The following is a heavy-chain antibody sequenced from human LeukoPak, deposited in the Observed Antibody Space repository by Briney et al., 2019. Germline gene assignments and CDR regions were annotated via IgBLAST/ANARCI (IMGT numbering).Heavy chain of an antibody. D-gene: IGHD5-18*01. CDR2: IYYSGNT. Sequence: SETLSLTCTVSGGSISSYYWSWFRQPPGKGLEWIGYIYYSGNTNYNPSLKSRVTISVDTSKNQFSLKLSSVTAADTAVYYCARYSYDNWFDPWGQGTLVTVSS. J-gene: IGHJ5*02. CDR1: GGSISSYY. V-gene: IGHV4-59*01. CDR3: ARYSYDNWFDP.